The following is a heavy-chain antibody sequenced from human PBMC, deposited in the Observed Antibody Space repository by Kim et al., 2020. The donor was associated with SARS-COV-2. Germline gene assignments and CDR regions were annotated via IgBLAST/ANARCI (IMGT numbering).Heavy chain of an antibody. J-gene: IGHJ6*02. Sequence: AGSVRGRFTISRDNAKNSVYLQTNSLRDDEAAVYYCARDDGECARYSVMDVWGQGTTVTVSS. V-gene: IGHV3-48*02. CDR3: ARDDGECARYSVMDV. D-gene: IGHD4-17*01.